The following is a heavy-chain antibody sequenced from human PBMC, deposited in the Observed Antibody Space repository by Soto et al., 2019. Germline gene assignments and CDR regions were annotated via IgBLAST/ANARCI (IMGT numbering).Heavy chain of an antibody. CDR2: INHSGRV. D-gene: IGHD3-22*01. V-gene: IGHV4-34*01. CDR3: STRAYDTNGYYRFDP. Sequence: SETLSLTCAVYGGSFSGHSLTWIRQSPGKGLEWIGDINHSGRVNYSPSLKSRVTISLDTSKNQFSLTLSAVTAADTAMYYCSTRAYDTNGYYRFDPWGQGTLVTVS. CDR1: GGSFSGHS. J-gene: IGHJ5*01.